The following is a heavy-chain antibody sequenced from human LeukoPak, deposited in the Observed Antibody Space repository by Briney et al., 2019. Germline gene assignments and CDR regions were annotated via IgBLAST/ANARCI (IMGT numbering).Heavy chain of an antibody. V-gene: IGHV1-18*04. Sequence: GASVKVSCKASGYTFSSYGISWVRQAPGQGLEWMGWISAYNGNTNYAQKLQGRVTMTTDTSTSTAYMELRRLRSDDTAVYYCARAEYCSSTSCYPSSGWFHYFDYWGQGTLVTVSS. CDR3: ARAEYCSSTSCYPSSGWFHYFDY. CDR2: ISAYNGNT. J-gene: IGHJ4*02. D-gene: IGHD2-2*01. CDR1: GYTFSSYG.